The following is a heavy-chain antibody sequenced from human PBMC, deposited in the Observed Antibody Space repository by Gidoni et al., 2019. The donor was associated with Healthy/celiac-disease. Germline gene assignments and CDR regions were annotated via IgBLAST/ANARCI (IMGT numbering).Heavy chain of an antibody. CDR3: AHRPRRFLEWLLFDY. J-gene: IGHJ4*02. CDR2: IYWDDDK. V-gene: IGHV2-5*02. D-gene: IGHD3-3*01. Sequence: QITLKESGPTLVKPTQTLTLTCTFSGFSLRTSGVGVGWIRQPPGKALEWLALIYWDDDKRYSPSLKSRLTITKDTSKNQVVLTMTNMDPVDTATYYCAHRPRRFLEWLLFDYWGQGTLVTVSS. CDR1: GFSLRTSGVG.